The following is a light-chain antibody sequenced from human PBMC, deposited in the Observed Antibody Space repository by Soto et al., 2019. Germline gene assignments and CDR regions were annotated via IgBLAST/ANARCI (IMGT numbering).Light chain of an antibody. CDR3: QQYDNLPRT. CDR2: DAS. CDR1: QDISNY. V-gene: IGKV1-33*01. J-gene: IGKJ3*01. Sequence: IHMTPSPSSLSASVGDRVTITCQASQDISNYLNWYQQKPGKAPKLLIYDASNLETGVPSRFSGSGSGTDFTFTISSLQTEDIATYYCQQYDNLPRTFGPGTKVDI.